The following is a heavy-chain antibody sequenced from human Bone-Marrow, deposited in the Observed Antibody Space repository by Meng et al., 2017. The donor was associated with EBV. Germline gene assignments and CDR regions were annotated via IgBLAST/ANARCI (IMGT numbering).Heavy chain of an antibody. V-gene: IGHV1-69*01. D-gene: IGHD3-10*01. J-gene: IGHJ4*02. CDR3: ASESGRGFTPDF. CDR2: LIPMSGAP. CDR1: GGPFRSDA. Sequence: QVLRVQLGAEGKVPGSSVKIPCKTSGGPFRSDAVSWVRQCPGQGLEWLGGLIPMSGAPHYAQKFQNRVTITADEYTRTHYMELSSLRSDDTAVYYCASESGRGFTPDFWGQGTLVTVSS.